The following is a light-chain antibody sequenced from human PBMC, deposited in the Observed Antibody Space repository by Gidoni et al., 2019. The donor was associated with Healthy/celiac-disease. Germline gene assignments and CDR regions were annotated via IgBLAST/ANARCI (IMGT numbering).Light chain of an antibody. V-gene: IGKV1D-8*01. CDR3: QQYYSFNRT. Sequence: VIWLTQSPSLLSASTGDRVTISCRMSPGISNYLAWYQQKPGKDPELLIYAASTLQSGVPSRCSGSGGGTDFTLTISCLQYEDFATYYCQQYYSFNRTFGQGTKLEIK. CDR1: PGISNY. J-gene: IGKJ2*01. CDR2: AAS.